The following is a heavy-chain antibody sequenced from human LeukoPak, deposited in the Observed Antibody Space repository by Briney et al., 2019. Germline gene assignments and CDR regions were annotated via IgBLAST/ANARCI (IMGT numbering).Heavy chain of an antibody. CDR2: ISYDGSNK. D-gene: IGHD4-17*01. Sequence: PGGSLRLSCAASGFTFSSYAMHWVRQAPGKGLEWVAVISYDGSNKYYADSVKGRFTISRDNSKNTLYLQMNSLRAEDTAVYYCASAPYGDYGDYWGQGTLVTVSS. CDR1: GFTFSSYA. V-gene: IGHV3-30-3*01. J-gene: IGHJ4*02. CDR3: ASAPYGDYGDY.